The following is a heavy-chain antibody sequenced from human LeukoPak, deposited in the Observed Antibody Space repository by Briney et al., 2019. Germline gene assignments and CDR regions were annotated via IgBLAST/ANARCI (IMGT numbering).Heavy chain of an antibody. Sequence: GGSLRLSCAASGFTFSSYSMNWVRQAPGKGLEWVSSISSSSSYIYYADSVKGRFTISRDNAKNSLYLQMSSLRAEDTAIYYCATEYYGSVSYYDYWGQGTLVTVSS. D-gene: IGHD3-10*01. CDR1: GFTFSSYS. V-gene: IGHV3-21*01. CDR3: ATEYYGSVSYYDY. CDR2: ISSSSSYI. J-gene: IGHJ4*02.